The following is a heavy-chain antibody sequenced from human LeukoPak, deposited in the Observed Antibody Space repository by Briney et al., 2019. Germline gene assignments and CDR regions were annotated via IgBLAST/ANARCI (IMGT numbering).Heavy chain of an antibody. CDR3: ARSYDSSGYSLDY. CDR2: IIPIFGTA. V-gene: IGHV1-69*05. J-gene: IGHJ4*02. D-gene: IGHD3-22*01. Sequence: ASVKVPCKASGGTFSSYAISWVRQAPGQGLEWMGGIIPIFGTANYAQKFQGRVTITTDESTSTAYMELSSLRSEDTAVYYCARSYDSSGYSLDYWGQGTLVTVSS. CDR1: GGTFSSYA.